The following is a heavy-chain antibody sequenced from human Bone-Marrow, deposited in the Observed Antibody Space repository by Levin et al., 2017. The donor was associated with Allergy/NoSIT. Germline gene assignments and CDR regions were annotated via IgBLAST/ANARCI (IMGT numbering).Heavy chain of an antibody. Sequence: GESLKVSCETSGYNFNTYTIHWVRQAPGQRLEWLGWITAGSGDTKYSQEVQGRLTLTRDTSASTAYMELTSLRSEDTAVYYCARVIFGVTLLAFDSWGQGTLVIVSS. CDR3: ARVIFGVTLLAFDS. J-gene: IGHJ4*02. CDR1: GYNFNTYT. D-gene: IGHD3-3*01. V-gene: IGHV1-3*01. CDR2: ITAGSGDT.